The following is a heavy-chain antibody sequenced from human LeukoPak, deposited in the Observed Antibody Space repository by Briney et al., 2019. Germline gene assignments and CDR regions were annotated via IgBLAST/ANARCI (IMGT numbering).Heavy chain of an antibody. CDR1: GFTFGDYA. CDR3: TVGLVGWFGELLSSFDI. D-gene: IGHD3-10*01. CDR2: IRSKAYGGTT. V-gene: IGHV3-49*04. J-gene: IGHJ3*02. Sequence: GGSLRLSCTASGFTFGDYAMSWVRQAPGKGLEWVGFIRSKAYGGTTEYAASVKGRFTISRDDSKSIAYLQMNSLKTEDTAVYYCTVGLVGWFGELLSSFDIWGQGTMVTVSS.